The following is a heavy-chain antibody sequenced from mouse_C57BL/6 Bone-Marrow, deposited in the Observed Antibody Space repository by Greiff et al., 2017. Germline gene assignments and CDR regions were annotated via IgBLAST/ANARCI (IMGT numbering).Heavy chain of an antibody. Sequence: VQLQQPGAELVKPGASVKLSCKASGYTFTSYWMHWVKQRPGQGLEWIGMIHPNSGSTNYNEKFKSKATLTVDKSSSTAYMQLSSLTSEDSAVYYCARSLFYDSLTPCAYWRQGTLVSVSA. V-gene: IGHV1-64*01. J-gene: IGHJ3*01. D-gene: IGHD2-4*01. CDR3: ARSLFYDSLTPCAY. CDR2: IHPNSGST. CDR1: GYTFTSYW.